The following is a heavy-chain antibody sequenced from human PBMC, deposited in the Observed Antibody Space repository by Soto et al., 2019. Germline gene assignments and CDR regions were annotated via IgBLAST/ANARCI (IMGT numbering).Heavy chain of an antibody. V-gene: IGHV1-18*01. D-gene: IGHD6-6*01. Sequence: QVQLVQSGAEVKKPGASVKVSCKASGYTFTSYGISWVRQAPGQGLEWMGWISAYNGNTNYAQKLQGRVTMTTDTSTSTAYMELRSLRSDDTVVYYCARQGSSSFPYYYYYGMDVWGQGTTVTVSS. J-gene: IGHJ6*02. CDR2: ISAYNGNT. CDR1: GYTFTSYG. CDR3: ARQGSSSFPYYYYYGMDV.